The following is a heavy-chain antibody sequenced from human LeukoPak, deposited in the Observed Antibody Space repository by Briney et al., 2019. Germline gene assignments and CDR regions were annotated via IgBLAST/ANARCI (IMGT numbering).Heavy chain of an antibody. D-gene: IGHD3-22*01. CDR1: GYIFTSYW. J-gene: IGHJ4*02. V-gene: IGHV5-51*01. CDR2: IYPGDSDT. CDR3: ARQPDSSGSPLY. Sequence: GESLKISCKASGYIFTSYWIGWVRQMPGKGLEWMGIIYPGDSDTRYSPSFQGQVTTSADKYISTAYLQWSSLKASDTAMFYCARQPDSSGSPLYWGQGTLVSVSS.